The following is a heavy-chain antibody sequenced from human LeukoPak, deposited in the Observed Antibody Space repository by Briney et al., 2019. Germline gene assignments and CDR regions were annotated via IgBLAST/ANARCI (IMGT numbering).Heavy chain of an antibody. CDR3: AREDILTGYIGY. Sequence: AAVKVSCKASGGTFSSYAISWVRQAPAQGLEWMGGIIPIFGTANYAQKFQGRVTITADESTSTANMELSSLRSEDTAVYYCAREDILTGYIGYWGQGTLVSVSS. D-gene: IGHD3-9*01. CDR2: IIPIFGTA. CDR1: GGTFSSYA. J-gene: IGHJ4*02. V-gene: IGHV1-69*13.